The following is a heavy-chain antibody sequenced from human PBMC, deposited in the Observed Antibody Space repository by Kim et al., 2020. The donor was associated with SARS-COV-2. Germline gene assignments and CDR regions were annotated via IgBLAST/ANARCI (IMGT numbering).Heavy chain of an antibody. Sequence: AQKFQGRVTITADKSTSTAYMELSSLRSEDTAVYYCGSSSWFDRAGYFDYWGQGTLVTVSS. J-gene: IGHJ4*02. D-gene: IGHD6-13*01. V-gene: IGHV1-69*02. CDR3: GSSSWFDRAGYFDY.